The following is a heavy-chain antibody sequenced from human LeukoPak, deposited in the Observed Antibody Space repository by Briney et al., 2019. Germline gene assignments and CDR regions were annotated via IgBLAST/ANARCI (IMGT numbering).Heavy chain of an antibody. V-gene: IGHV3-23*01. CDR3: VKDRPCETCMPMDA. Sequence: GSLRLSCAASGFRFTDYSMSWVRQAPGKGLEWVAGLGRSGEYKYYADSVKGRFTISRDNSKDTVSLQMNSLRAEDSAIYFCVKDRPCETCMPMDAWGPGTTVTVSS. J-gene: IGHJ6*02. D-gene: IGHD2-2*01. CDR2: LGRSGEYK. CDR1: GFRFTDYS.